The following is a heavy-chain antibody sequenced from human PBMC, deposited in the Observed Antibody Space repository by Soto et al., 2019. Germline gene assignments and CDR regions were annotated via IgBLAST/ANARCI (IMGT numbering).Heavy chain of an antibody. J-gene: IGHJ6*02. Sequence: CLRLSCAASGFTFDDYSMHWVRQAPGKGLEWVSVISWNSGSIGYADSVKGRFTISRDNAKNSLSLQMNSLRAEDTALYYCAKEKGFGGVRKGMDVWGQGTTVTVSS. CDR1: GFTFDDYS. CDR3: AKEKGFGGVRKGMDV. V-gene: IGHV3-9*01. D-gene: IGHD3-16*01. CDR2: ISWNSGSI.